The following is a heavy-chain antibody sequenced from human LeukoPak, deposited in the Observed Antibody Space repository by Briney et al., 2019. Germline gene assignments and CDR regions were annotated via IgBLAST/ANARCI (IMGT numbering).Heavy chain of an antibody. CDR1: GFTFSSYW. V-gene: IGHV3-74*01. CDR2: INSDGSST. Sequence: PGWSLRLSCAACGFTFSSYWMHWVRQAPGKGLVWVSRINSDGSSTSYADSVKGRFTISRDNAKNTLYLQMNSLRAEDTAVYYCARSGYCSGGSCYFDYWGQGTLVTVSS. J-gene: IGHJ4*02. D-gene: IGHD2-15*01. CDR3: ARSGYCSGGSCYFDY.